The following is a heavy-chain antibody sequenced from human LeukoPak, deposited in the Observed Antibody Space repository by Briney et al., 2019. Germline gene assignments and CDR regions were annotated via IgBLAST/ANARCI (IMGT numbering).Heavy chain of an antibody. CDR3: ARASSGSYRLDY. V-gene: IGHV3-23*01. D-gene: IGHD1-26*01. CDR1: GFTFSTYA. Sequence: GGSLRLSCAAPGFTFSTYALIWVRHAPGKGREWVSAIRVTGGSTFYADSVRGRLTISRDNSKNTLYLQMSSLRAEDTAVYYCARASSGSYRLDYWGQGTLVTVSS. CDR2: IRVTGGST. J-gene: IGHJ4*02.